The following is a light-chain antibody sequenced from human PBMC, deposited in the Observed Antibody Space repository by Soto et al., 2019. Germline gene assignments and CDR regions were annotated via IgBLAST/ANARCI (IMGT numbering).Light chain of an antibody. V-gene: IGLV2-14*03. Sequence: QSVLTQPASVSGSPGQSITISCTGTSSDIGGYKYVSWYQQHPDKAPKLMIYEVSNRPSGVPNRFSGSKSGNTASLTVSGLQAEDEADYYCNSYADSNTYVFGTGTRSPS. J-gene: IGLJ1*01. CDR2: EVS. CDR3: NSYADSNTYV. CDR1: SSDIGGYKY.